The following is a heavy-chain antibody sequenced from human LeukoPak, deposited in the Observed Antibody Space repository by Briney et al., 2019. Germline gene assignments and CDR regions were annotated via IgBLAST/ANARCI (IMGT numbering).Heavy chain of an antibody. J-gene: IGHJ5*02. CDR3: ARDSVTMVRGVISGWFDP. D-gene: IGHD3-10*01. Sequence: ASVKVSCKASGYTFTGYYIHWVRQAPGQGLEWMGWINPNSGGTNYAQKFQGRVTMTRDTSISTAYMELSRLRSDDTAVYYCARDSVTMVRGVISGWFDPWGQGTLVTVSS. CDR2: INPNSGGT. V-gene: IGHV1-2*02. CDR1: GYTFTGYY.